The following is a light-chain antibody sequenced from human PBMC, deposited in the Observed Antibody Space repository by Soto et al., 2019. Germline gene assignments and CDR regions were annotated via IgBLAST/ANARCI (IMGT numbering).Light chain of an antibody. CDR1: TSNIGGNS. CDR2: GNN. Sequence: QSVLTQPPSASGTPGQRVTISCSGSTSNIGGNSVHWYQQLPGTAPKLLIYGNNQRPSGVPDRYSGSKSGTSASLAISGLQSEDEAEYYCAALDDSLKGPVFGGGTKLTVL. CDR3: AALDDSLKGPV. V-gene: IGLV1-44*01. J-gene: IGLJ2*01.